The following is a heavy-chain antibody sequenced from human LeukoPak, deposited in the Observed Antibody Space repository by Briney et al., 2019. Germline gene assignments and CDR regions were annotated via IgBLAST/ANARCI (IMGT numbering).Heavy chain of an antibody. V-gene: IGHV3-23*01. CDR3: AKPRDYYDLIFDY. Sequence: PGGSLRLSCAASGFTFSSYAMSWVRQAPGKGLEWVSATSGSGGSTYYADSVKGRFTISRDNSKNTLYLQMNSLRAEDTAVYYCAKPRDYYDLIFDYWGQGTLVTVSS. CDR1: GFTFSSYA. J-gene: IGHJ4*02. CDR2: TSGSGGST. D-gene: IGHD3-22*01.